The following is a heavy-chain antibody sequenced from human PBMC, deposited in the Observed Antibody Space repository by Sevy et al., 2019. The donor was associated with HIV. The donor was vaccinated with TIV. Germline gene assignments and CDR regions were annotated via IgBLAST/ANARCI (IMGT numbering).Heavy chain of an antibody. J-gene: IGHJ4*02. D-gene: IGHD3-10*01. CDR3: AKQLGEVTVYYFDY. V-gene: IGHV3-23*01. CDR1: GFTFSSYT. Sequence: GGSLRLSCAASGFTFSSYTMSWVRQAPGKGLEWVSAISGSGGSTYYADSVKGRFTISRDNSKNTLYLQMNSLRAEDTAVYYCAKQLGEVTVYYFDYWGQGTLVTVSS. CDR2: ISGSGGST.